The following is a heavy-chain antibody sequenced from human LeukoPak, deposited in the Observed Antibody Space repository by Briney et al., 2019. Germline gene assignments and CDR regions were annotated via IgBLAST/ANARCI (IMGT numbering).Heavy chain of an antibody. D-gene: IGHD3-22*01. CDR3: ARNAYDSLL. CDR1: GSFISSGYY. Sequence: PSETLSLTCTVSGSFISSGYYWGWIRQPPGKGLEWIGSIYHSGSTYYNPSLKSRVSISVDTSKNQFSLKLSSVTASDTAIYYCARNAYDSLLWGQGTLVSVSS. J-gene: IGHJ4*02. CDR2: IYHSGST. V-gene: IGHV4-38-2*02.